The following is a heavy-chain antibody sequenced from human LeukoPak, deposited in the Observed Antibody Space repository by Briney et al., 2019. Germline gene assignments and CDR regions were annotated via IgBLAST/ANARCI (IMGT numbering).Heavy chain of an antibody. CDR1: GFTFSSYG. J-gene: IGHJ5*02. Sequence: GGSLRLSCAASGFTFSSYGMHWVRQAPGKGLERVAFIRYDGSNKYYADSVKGRFTISRDNSKNTLYLQMNSLRAEDTAVYYCARGRDYRSPPLDWFDPWGQGTLVTVSS. V-gene: IGHV3-30*02. CDR2: IRYDGSNK. CDR3: ARGRDYRSPPLDWFDP. D-gene: IGHD4-11*01.